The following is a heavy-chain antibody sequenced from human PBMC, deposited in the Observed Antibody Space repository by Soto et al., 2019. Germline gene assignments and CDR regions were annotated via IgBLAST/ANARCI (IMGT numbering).Heavy chain of an antibody. CDR2: IYYSGTT. CDR3: VRFYGNAFDI. CDR1: GGSISSSSFY. V-gene: IGHV4-39*01. D-gene: IGHD2-2*01. Sequence: PSETRSLTWIVSGGSISSSSFYWGWIRQQPGKGLSWIGNIYYSGTTDYSPSLKSRVTVSTVTSRNQLSLTLGSVTAAATAVYYCVRFYGNAFDIWGPGTLVTFSS. J-gene: IGHJ3*02.